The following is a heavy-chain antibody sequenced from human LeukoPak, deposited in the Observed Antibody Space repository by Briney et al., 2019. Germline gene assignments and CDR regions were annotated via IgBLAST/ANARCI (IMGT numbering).Heavy chain of an antibody. CDR3: ARDELWDIQWLAYFQH. CDR2: INPNSGGT. Sequence: GASVKVSCKASGYTFTSYGISWVRQAPGQGLEWMGWINPNSGGTNYAQKFQGRVTMTRDTSISTAYMELSRLRSDDTAVYYCARDELWDIQWLAYFQHWGQGTLVTVSS. J-gene: IGHJ1*01. V-gene: IGHV1-2*02. CDR1: GYTFTSYG. D-gene: IGHD6-19*01.